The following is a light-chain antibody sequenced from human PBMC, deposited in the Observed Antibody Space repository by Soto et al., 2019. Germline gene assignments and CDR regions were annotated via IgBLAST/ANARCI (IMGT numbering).Light chain of an antibody. V-gene: IGKV3-20*01. CDR2: GAS. Sequence: DIVLTQSPGTLSLSPGERATLSCRASQSVSNTYLAWYQQKPGQTPRLLIYGASNRATGIPDRFSGSGSGTDFTLTISRLEPEDFAVYYCLQYDTSPFTVGPGTKVDIK. CDR1: QSVSNTY. CDR3: LQYDTSPFT. J-gene: IGKJ3*01.